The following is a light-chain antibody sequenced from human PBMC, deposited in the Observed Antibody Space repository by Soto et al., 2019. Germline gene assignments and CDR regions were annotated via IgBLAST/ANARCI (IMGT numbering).Light chain of an antibody. Sequence: DIQLTQSPSFLSASVLDRVTITCRASQGISSYLAWYQQKPGKAPKLLIYAASTLQSGVPSRFSGSGSGTDLTLTINSLQNEDFATYYCQQGYSTPWTFGQGTKVDIK. J-gene: IGKJ1*01. CDR2: AAS. CDR3: QQGYSTPWT. CDR1: QGISSY. V-gene: IGKV1-9*01.